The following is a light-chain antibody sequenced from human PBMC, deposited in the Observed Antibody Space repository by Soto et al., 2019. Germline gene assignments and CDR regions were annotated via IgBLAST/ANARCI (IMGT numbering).Light chain of an antibody. CDR2: GAS. Sequence: EIVLTQSPGTLSLSPGERATLSCRASQSVSSSYLAWYQQKPGQAPRLLIYGASSRATGIPDRFSGGGSVTDFTLTISRLEPEDFAVYYCQQYGSSPLLTFGVGTKVEIK. CDR3: QQYGSSPLLT. J-gene: IGKJ4*01. V-gene: IGKV3-20*01. CDR1: QSVSSSY.